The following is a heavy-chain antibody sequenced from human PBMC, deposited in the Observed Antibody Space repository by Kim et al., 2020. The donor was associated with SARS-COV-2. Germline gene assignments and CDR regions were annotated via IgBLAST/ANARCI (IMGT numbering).Heavy chain of an antibody. J-gene: IGHJ2*01. Sequence: NYNPSLKSRVTISVDTSKNQFSLKLSSVTAADTAVYYCARGGYVRRYFDLWGRGTLVTVSS. V-gene: IGHV4-34*01. CDR3: ARGGYVRRYFDL. D-gene: IGHD2-2*01.